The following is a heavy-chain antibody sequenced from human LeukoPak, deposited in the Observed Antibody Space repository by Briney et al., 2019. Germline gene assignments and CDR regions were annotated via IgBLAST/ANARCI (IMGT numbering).Heavy chain of an antibody. Sequence: PGGSLRLSCAASGFTFSSYGMHWVRQAPGKGLEWVSLVTSSGSNTYYADSVKGRFTISRDNSKNTLYLQMNSLRAEDTAVYYCAKSRLGYDYWGQGTLVTVSS. V-gene: IGHV3-23*01. D-gene: IGHD5-12*01. J-gene: IGHJ4*02. CDR2: VTSSGSNT. CDR1: GFTFSSYG. CDR3: AKSRLGYDY.